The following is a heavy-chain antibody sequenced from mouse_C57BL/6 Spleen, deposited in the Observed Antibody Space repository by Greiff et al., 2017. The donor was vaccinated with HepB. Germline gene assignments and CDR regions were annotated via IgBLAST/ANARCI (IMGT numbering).Heavy chain of an antibody. CDR2: ISDGGSYT. J-gene: IGHJ1*03. CDR1: GFTFSSYA. Sequence: EVKLMESGGGLVKPGGSLKLSCAASGFTFSSYAMSWVRQTPEKRLEWVATISDGGSYTYYPDNVKGRFTISRDNAKNNLYLQMSHLKSEDTAMYYCARVFITTALEYFDVWGTGTTVTVSS. CDR3: ARVFITTALEYFDV. D-gene: IGHD1-1*01. V-gene: IGHV5-4*03.